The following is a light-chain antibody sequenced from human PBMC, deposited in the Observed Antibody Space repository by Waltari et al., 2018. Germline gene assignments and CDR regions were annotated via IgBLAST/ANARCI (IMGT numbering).Light chain of an antibody. J-gene: IGKJ4*01. CDR2: ATS. V-gene: IGKV1-39*01. CDR1: RSVIGY. Sequence: DVQMTQSPSSLSASIGDRVTITCRASRSVIGYLNWYQQKPGKAPTLLIYATSSLERGVPSRFSASGSGADYTLTISSLQPEDFATYYCQQSHSSPLTFGGGTKVEIK. CDR3: QQSHSSPLT.